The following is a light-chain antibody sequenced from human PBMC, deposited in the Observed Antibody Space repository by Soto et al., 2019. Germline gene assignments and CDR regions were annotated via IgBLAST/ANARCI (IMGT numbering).Light chain of an antibody. J-gene: IGKJ1*01. Sequence: DIQMTQSPSTLSASVGDRVTITCRASQSVGTYLAWFQQRPGKAPKGLISKASILESGAPSRFTGSGSGTEFALTITSLQPEDFATYYCQQYYSYPWTFGQGTKV. V-gene: IGKV1-5*03. CDR2: KAS. CDR1: QSVGTY. CDR3: QQYYSYPWT.